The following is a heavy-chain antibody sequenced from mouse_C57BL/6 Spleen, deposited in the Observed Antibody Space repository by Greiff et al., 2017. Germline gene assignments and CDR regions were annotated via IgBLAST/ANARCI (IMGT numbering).Heavy chain of an antibody. CDR1: GFTFSDYG. Sequence: EVQGVESGGGLVKPGASLKLSCAASGFTFSDYGMHWVRQAPEKGLEWVAYISSGSGTIYYADTVKGRFTITRDNAKNSLFLQKTSLRYEDTAMYYCARTLFDYWGQGTTLTVSS. V-gene: IGHV5-17*01. J-gene: IGHJ2*01. CDR3: ARTLFDY. CDR2: ISSGSGTI.